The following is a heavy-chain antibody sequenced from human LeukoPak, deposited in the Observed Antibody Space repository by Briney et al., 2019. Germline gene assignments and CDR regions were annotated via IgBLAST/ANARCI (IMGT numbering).Heavy chain of an antibody. CDR3: ARGNYCSGGSCYWFDP. Sequence: SETLPLTCTVSGGSVSSGSYYWSWIRQPPGKGLEWIGYIYYSGSTNYNPSLKSRVTISVDTSKNQFSLKLSSVTAADTAVYYCARGNYCSGGSCYWFDPWGQGTLVTVSS. CDR2: IYYSGST. J-gene: IGHJ5*02. D-gene: IGHD2-15*01. CDR1: GGSVSSGSYY. V-gene: IGHV4-61*01.